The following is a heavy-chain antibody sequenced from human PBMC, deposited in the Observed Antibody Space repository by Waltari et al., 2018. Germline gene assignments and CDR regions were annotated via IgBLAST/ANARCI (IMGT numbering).Heavy chain of an antibody. D-gene: IGHD3-10*01. CDR1: GYTFTTYT. V-gene: IGHV1-18*01. J-gene: IGHJ4*02. CDR2: INTLTGNT. Sequence: QVHLVQSGAEMKKPGASVSVSCKASGYTFTTYTIPWVRQVPGQGLEWMGWINTLTGNTDYAKNLQGRVTMTADTSTNTAYMELSNLRSDDSAVYYCGRVGVQSGADYWGQGTLVTVSS. CDR3: GRVGVQSGADY.